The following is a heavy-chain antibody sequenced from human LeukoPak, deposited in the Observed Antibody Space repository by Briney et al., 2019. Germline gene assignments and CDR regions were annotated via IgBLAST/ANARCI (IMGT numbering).Heavy chain of an antibody. CDR1: GYTFTSYY. Sequence: ASVNVSCKASGYTFTSYYMHWVRQAPGQGLEWMGIINPSGGSTSYAQKFQGRVTMTRDTSRSTVYMELSSLRSEDTAVYYCARAANGLGAFDIWGQGTMVTVSS. D-gene: IGHD2-8*01. V-gene: IGHV1-46*01. CDR3: ARAANGLGAFDI. CDR2: INPSGGST. J-gene: IGHJ3*02.